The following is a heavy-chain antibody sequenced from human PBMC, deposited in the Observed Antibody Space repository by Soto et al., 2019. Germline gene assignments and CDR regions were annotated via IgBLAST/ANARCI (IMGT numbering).Heavy chain of an antibody. V-gene: IGHV3-23*01. J-gene: IGHJ3*02. CDR1: KLTFSSYT. Sequence: GGSLRLSCAVSKLTFSSYTMSWVRQAPGKGLEWVSGISSSGGTTYYADSVKGRFTISRDNAKNSLSLQMNSLRAEDTAVYYCAKGIDIYYYDSSGYNDAFDIWGQGTMVTVSS. CDR3: AKGIDIYYYDSSGYNDAFDI. CDR2: ISSSGGTT. D-gene: IGHD3-22*01.